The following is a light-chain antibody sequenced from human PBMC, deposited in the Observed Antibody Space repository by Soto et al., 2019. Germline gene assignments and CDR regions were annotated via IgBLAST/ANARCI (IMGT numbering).Light chain of an antibody. CDR3: QHYYSPPLT. CDR2: WAS. CDR1: QSILYSSNDKNY. J-gene: IGKJ4*01. V-gene: IGKV4-1*01. Sequence: DIVMTQSPDSLAVSLGERATINCKSSQSILYSSNDKNYLAWYQQKPGQPPKLLIYWASTRESGVPDRFSGSGSETDFTLTITSLQAEDVAVYYCQHYYSPPLTFGGGPKVEIK.